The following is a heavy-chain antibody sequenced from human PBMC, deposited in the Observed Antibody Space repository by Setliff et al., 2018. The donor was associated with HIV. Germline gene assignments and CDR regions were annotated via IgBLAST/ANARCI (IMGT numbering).Heavy chain of an antibody. CDR1: GFTFSSYS. CDR3: AKSLLVAGNDY. V-gene: IGHV3-23*01. Sequence: GSLRLSCAAPGFTFSSYSMNWVRQAPGKGLEWVSAISSGGEIMFYADSVKGRFTISRDNSKNTLYLQMISLRADDTAVYYCAKSLLVAGNDYWGQGTLVTVS. D-gene: IGHD2-8*02. CDR2: ISSGGEIM. J-gene: IGHJ4*02.